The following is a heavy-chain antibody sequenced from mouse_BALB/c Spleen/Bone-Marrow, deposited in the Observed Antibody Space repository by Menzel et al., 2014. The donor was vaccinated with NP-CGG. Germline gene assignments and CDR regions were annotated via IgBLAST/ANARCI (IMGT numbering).Heavy chain of an antibody. J-gene: IGHJ2*01. CDR2: IHPNGGNT. V-gene: IGHV1S130*01. D-gene: IGHD4-1*01. Sequence: QVQLQQSGSVLVRPGASVKLSCKASGYTFTSSWMHWAKQRPGQGLEWIREIHPNGGNTNYNEKFKGKATLTVDTSSSTAYVDLSSLTSEDSAVYYCARSGFDYWGQGTTLTVSS. CDR3: ARSGFDY. CDR1: GYTFTSSW.